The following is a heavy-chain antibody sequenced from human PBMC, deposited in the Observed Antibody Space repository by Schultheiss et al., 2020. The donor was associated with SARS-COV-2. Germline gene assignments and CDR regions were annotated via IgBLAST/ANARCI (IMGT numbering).Heavy chain of an antibody. CDR1: GYTFTGYY. Sequence: ASVKVSCKASGYTFTGYYMHWVRQAPGQGLEWMGWINPNSGGTNYAQKFQGRVTMTRDTSISTAYMELSSLRSEDTAVYYCASGDRYSNYYYYGMDVWGQGTTVTVSS. V-gene: IGHV1-2*02. D-gene: IGHD5-12*01. CDR3: ASGDRYSNYYYYGMDV. J-gene: IGHJ6*02. CDR2: INPNSGGT.